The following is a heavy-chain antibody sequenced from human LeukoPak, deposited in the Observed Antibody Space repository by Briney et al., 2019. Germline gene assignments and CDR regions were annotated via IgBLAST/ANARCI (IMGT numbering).Heavy chain of an antibody. CDR1: GFTFSGYG. CDR3: TRDLTGRYSIDY. J-gene: IGHJ4*02. V-gene: IGHV3-30-3*01. D-gene: IGHD1-26*01. CDR2: VSYDGSDK. Sequence: PGRSLRLSCAASGFTFSGYGIHWVRQAPGKGLEWVAVVSYDGSDKYYADSVKGRFNISRDNSKNTLYLQMNSLRAEDTAVYYCTRDLTGRYSIDYWGQGTLVTVSS.